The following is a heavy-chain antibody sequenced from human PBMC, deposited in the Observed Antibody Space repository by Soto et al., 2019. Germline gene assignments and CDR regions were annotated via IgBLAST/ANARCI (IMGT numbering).Heavy chain of an antibody. CDR1: GYTFSSYG. CDR3: ARDRGGDGMDV. D-gene: IGHD3-16*01. V-gene: IGHV1-18*01. CDR2: ISGYNGNT. J-gene: IGHJ6*02. Sequence: QVQLVQSGAEVKKPGASVKVSCKASGYTFSSYGISWVRQGPGQGLEWMGWISGYNGNTNYAQKLKGRVTLTIDTSTSTGSMELRSLRSDDTAVYYCARDRGGDGMDVWGQGTTVTVSS.